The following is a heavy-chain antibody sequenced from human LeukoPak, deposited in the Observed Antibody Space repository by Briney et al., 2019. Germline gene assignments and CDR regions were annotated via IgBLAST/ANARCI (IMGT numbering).Heavy chain of an antibody. J-gene: IGHJ6*03. CDR2: VYYGGNT. Sequence: SEPLSLTCTVSGGSISSSSYYWDWIRQPPGKGLEWIGNVYYGGNTFYNSSLESRVTISVDMSKNQFSLKLTSLTAADTAVYYCARQRADYFYHYLDVWGKGTSVTVSS. V-gene: IGHV4-39*01. CDR1: GGSISSSSYY. CDR3: ARQRADYFYHYLDV.